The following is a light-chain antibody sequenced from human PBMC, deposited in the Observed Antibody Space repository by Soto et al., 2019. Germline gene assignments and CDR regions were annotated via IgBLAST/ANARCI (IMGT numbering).Light chain of an antibody. CDR2: SNN. CDR1: SSNIGSNT. Sequence: QSVLTQPPSAFGTPGQRVTISCSGSSSNIGSNTVNWYQQLPGTAPKLLIYSNNQRPSGVPDRFSGSKSGTSASLAISGLQSEDEADYYCAAWDDILNGHVEFGGGTKLTVL. CDR3: AAWDDILNGHVE. V-gene: IGLV1-44*01. J-gene: IGLJ2*01.